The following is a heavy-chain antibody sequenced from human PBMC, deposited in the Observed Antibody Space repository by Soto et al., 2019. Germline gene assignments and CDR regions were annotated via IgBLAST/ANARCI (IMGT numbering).Heavy chain of an antibody. CDR1: GGSISSYY. CDR3: ARVRSSGWYGYYFDY. Sequence: PSETLSLTCTVSGGSISSYYWSWIRQPPGKGLEWIGYIYYSGSTNYNPFLKSRVTISVDTSKNQFSLKLSSVTAADTAVYYCARVRSSGWYGYYFDYWGQGTLVTVSS. V-gene: IGHV4-59*01. D-gene: IGHD6-19*01. CDR2: IYYSGST. J-gene: IGHJ4*02.